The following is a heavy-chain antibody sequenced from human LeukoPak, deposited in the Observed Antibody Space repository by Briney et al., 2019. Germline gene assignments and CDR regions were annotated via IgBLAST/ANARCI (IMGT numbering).Heavy chain of an antibody. Sequence: SETLSLTCTVSGGSISSSSYYWGWIRQPPGKGLEWIGSIYYSGSTYYNPSLKSRVTISVDTSKNQFSLKLSSVTAADTAVYYCARHEGWRYFDLWGRGTLVTVSS. CDR2: IYYSGST. J-gene: IGHJ2*01. CDR1: GGSISSSSYY. CDR3: ARHEGWRYFDL. D-gene: IGHD6-19*01. V-gene: IGHV4-39*01.